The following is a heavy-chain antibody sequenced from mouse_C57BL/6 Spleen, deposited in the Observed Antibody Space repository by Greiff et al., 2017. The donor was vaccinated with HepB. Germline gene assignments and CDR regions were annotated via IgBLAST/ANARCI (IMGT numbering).Heavy chain of an antibody. CDR2: IYPGDGDT. CDR1: GYAFSSSW. Sequence: QVQLQQSGPELVKPGASVKISCKASGYAFSSSWMNWVKQRPGKGLEWIGRIYPGDGDTNYNGKFKGKATLTADKSSSTAYMQLSSLTSEDSAVYVCARDGNYHYYAMDYWGQGTSVTVSS. D-gene: IGHD2-1*01. CDR3: ARDGNYHYYAMDY. J-gene: IGHJ4*01. V-gene: IGHV1-82*01.